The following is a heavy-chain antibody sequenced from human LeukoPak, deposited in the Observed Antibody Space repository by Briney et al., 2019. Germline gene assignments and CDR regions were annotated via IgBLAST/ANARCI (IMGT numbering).Heavy chain of an antibody. Sequence: PGGSLRLSCAASGFTFISYVMNWVRQAPGKGLEWVSAISSSGGGTYYADSVKGRFTISRDNSKNTLYLQMNSLRAEDTAVYYCATISAKHDYWGQGTLVTVSS. J-gene: IGHJ4*02. V-gene: IGHV3-23*01. CDR2: ISSSGGGT. D-gene: IGHD5-18*01. CDR1: GFTFISYV. CDR3: ATISAKHDY.